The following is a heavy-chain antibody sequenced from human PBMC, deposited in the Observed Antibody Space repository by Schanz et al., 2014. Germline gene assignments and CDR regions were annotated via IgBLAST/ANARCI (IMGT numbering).Heavy chain of an antibody. J-gene: IGHJ4*02. CDR3: ARGTMPGTFDI. CDR2: ISPILGIA. D-gene: IGHD2-2*01. Sequence: QVQLVQSGAEVKKPGASVKVSCKTSGYTFSSYGITWVRQAPGQGLEWMGWISPILGIANYAQKFQGRVTITADKSTSTAYMELSSLRYEDTALYYCARGTMPGTFDIWGLGTLXTVSS. V-gene: IGHV1-69*10. CDR1: GYTFSSYG.